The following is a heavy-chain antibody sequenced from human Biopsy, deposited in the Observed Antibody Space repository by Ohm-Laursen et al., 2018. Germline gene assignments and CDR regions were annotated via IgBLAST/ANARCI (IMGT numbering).Heavy chain of an antibody. CDR2: MTPKTGKT. V-gene: IGHV1-8*01. CDR3: ARGGYDYDY. Sequence: SPVKVSCKASGYTFTDYDINWVRQASGQGLEWVGWMTPKTGKTGYTQKLQGRLTMTRDTSTSTAYMELSSLRSEDTAIYYCARGGYDYDYWGQGTLVTVSS. CDR1: GYTFTDYD. J-gene: IGHJ4*02. D-gene: IGHD5-12*01.